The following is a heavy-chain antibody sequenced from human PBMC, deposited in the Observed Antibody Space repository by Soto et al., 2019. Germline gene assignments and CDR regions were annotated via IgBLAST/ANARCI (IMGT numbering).Heavy chain of an antibody. J-gene: IGHJ4*02. D-gene: IGHD1-1*01. CDR1: GFTFSDYS. Sequence: EVHLLESGGGLVQPGGSVRLSCAASGFTFSDYSMSWVRQTPERGLEWVSTLTRGGNSYYADSVQGRFTVSRDNSKNTVSLQMHSLRAEDTALYYCTKRATTVPTPGNYFDSWGQGTLVTVSS. V-gene: IGHV3-23*01. CDR3: TKRATTVPTPGNYFDS. CDR2: LTRGGNS.